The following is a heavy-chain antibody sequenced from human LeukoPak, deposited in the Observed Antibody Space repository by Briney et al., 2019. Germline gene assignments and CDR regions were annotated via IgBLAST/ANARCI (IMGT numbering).Heavy chain of an antibody. V-gene: IGHV1-2*06. D-gene: IGHD3-3*01. CDR2: INPKNGER. J-gene: IGHJ5*02. CDR3: ARGYYDFWNSYSFSRHIYFDP. Sequence: ASVKVSCKASGYTLTEYDVHWVRQAPGKGLEWMGRINPKNGEREYGQRFQGRVTMTRDTSISTVCMELDSLTSDDTAVYYCARGYYDFWNSYSFSRHIYFDPWGQGTLVTVSS. CDR1: GYTLTEYD.